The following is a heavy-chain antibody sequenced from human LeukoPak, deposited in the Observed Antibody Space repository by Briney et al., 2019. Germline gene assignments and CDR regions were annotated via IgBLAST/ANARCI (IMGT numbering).Heavy chain of an antibody. CDR3: TTDRYCSGGSCYGRGVYYYYMDV. D-gene: IGHD2-15*01. CDR1: GFTFSNAW. J-gene: IGHJ6*03. Sequence: GGSLRLSCAASGFTFSNAWMSWVRQAPGKGLEWVGRIKSKTDGGTTDYAAPVKGRFTISRDDSKNTLYLQMNSLKTEDTAVYYCTTDRYCSGGSCYGRGVYYYYMDVRGKGTTVTVSS. V-gene: IGHV3-15*01. CDR2: IKSKTDGGTT.